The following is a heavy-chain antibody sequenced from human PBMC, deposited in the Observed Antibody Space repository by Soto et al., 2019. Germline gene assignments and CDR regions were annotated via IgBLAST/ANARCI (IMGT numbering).Heavy chain of an antibody. CDR3: AGGGVRGVITRTRDYYGMDV. Sequence: GESLKISCKGSGYRFSSYWIGWVRQMPGKGLEWMGIIYPGDSDTRYSPSFQGQVTISADKSISTAYLQWSSLKASDTAMYYCAGGGVRGVITRTRDYYGMDVWGQGTTVTVSS. CDR1: GYRFSSYW. V-gene: IGHV5-51*01. D-gene: IGHD3-10*01. J-gene: IGHJ6*02. CDR2: IYPGDSDT.